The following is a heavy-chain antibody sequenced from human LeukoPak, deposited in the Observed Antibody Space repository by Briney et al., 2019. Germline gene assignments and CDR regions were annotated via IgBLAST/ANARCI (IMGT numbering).Heavy chain of an antibody. CDR1: GYTFTSYG. CDR3: TVLEWPRD. J-gene: IGHJ1*01. CDR2: INPSGGST. Sequence: ASVKVSCKASGYTFTSYGISWVRQAPGQGLEWMGIINPSGGSTSYAQKFQGRVTMTRDTSTSTVYMELSSLRSEDTAVYYCTVLEWPRDWDQGTLVTVSS. D-gene: IGHD3-3*01. V-gene: IGHV1-46*01.